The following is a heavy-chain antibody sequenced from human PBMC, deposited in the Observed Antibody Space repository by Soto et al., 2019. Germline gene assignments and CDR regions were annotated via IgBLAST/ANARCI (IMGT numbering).Heavy chain of an antibody. CDR3: AREGNLGRWLQPLDF. J-gene: IGHJ4*02. CDR1: GDSISAYS. V-gene: IGHV4-59*01. D-gene: IGHD5-12*01. CDR2: IHYNGNT. Sequence: QVQLQVSGPGLVKPSETLSLTCTVSGDSISAYSWSWVRQPPGKGLEWIGNIHYNGNTKYNPSLKNRVTMPLDTSKNQFSLRLISVTAADTAKYFCAREGNLGRWLQPLDFWGQGTLVTVSS.